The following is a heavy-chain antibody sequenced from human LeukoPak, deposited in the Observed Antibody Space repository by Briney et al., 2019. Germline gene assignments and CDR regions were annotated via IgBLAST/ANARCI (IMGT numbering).Heavy chain of an antibody. CDR3: ARKNYFDY. Sequence: SETLSLTCAVYGGSFSGYYWSWIRQPPGKGLEWIGEINHSGSTNYNPSLKSRVTISVDTSKNQFPLKLSSVTAADTAVYYCARKNYFDYWGQGTLVTVSS. V-gene: IGHV4-34*01. J-gene: IGHJ4*02. CDR2: INHSGST. CDR1: GGSFSGYY.